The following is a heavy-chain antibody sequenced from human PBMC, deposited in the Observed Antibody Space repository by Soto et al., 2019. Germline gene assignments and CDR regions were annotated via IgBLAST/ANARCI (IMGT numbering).Heavy chain of an antibody. CDR3: ARGSHATVPYLH. CDR2: IIPIFGTA. CDR1: GGTFSSYA. D-gene: IGHD4-17*01. Sequence: GASVKVSFKASGGTFSSYAISWVRQAPGQGLEWMGGIIPIFGTANYAQKFQGRVTITADKSTSTAYMELSSLRSEDTAVYYCARGSHATVPYLHWGQGTLVTVSS. J-gene: IGHJ4*02. V-gene: IGHV1-69*06.